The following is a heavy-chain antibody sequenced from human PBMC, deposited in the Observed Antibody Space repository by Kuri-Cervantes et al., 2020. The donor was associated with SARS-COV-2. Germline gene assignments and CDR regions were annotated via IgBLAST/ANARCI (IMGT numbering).Heavy chain of an antibody. CDR1: GGSISSGSYY. V-gene: IGHV4-61*02. Sequence: SETLSLTCTVSGGSISSGSYYWSWIRQPAGKGLEWIGRIYTSGNTKYNPSLRGRATMSIDTSKNQFSLKLSSVTAADTAVYYCVREGLRPYYDGLDVWGQGTTVTVSS. CDR2: IYTSGNT. D-gene: IGHD3-3*01. CDR3: VREGLRPYYDGLDV. J-gene: IGHJ6*02.